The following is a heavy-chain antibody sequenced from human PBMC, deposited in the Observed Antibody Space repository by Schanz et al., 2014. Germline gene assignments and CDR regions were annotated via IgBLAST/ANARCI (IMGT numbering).Heavy chain of an antibody. CDR1: GYTFTDYG. J-gene: IGHJ6*02. CDR3: ARAKRFGDMDV. D-gene: IGHD3-10*01. CDR2: INGYNGHT. Sequence: QVQVVQSGAEVKKPGASVKVSCKASGYTFTDYGVIWVRQAPGQGLEWMGWINGYNGHTLYAQKFQGRVTMTTDTSTSTAYMELRNLRSDDTAVYYCARAKRFGDMDVWGQGTTVTVSS. V-gene: IGHV1-18*01.